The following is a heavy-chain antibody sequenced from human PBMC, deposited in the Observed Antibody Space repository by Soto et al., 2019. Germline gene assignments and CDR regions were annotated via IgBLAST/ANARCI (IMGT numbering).Heavy chain of an antibody. J-gene: IGHJ4*01. CDR3: ASDAGYGSGTAVSHYLDY. CDR2: IKWDASEK. Sequence: EVQLEESGGGLVQPGGSLRLSCAASGFTFGSYWMSWVRQAPGKGLEWLATIKWDASEKKYVDSVKGQFTMSRDNAKNSLYLQMDSLRAEDTAVYYCASDAGYGSGTAVSHYLDYWGHGTLVTVSS. D-gene: IGHD3-10*01. CDR1: GFTFGSYW. V-gene: IGHV3-7*01.